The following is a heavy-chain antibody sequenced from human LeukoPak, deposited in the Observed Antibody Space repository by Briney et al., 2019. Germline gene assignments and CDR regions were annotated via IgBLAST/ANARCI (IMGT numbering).Heavy chain of an antibody. CDR3: AKDDYHDSSTAH. J-gene: IGHJ4*02. V-gene: IGHV3-23*01. CDR1: GFTFSSYV. D-gene: IGHD3-22*01. CDR2: ISGSGDST. Sequence: GGSLRLSCAASGFTFSSYVMSWVRQAPGKGLEWVSGISGSGDSTYYADSVKGRFTIPRDNSKNTLNLQMNSLRAEDTAIYYCAKDDYHDSSTAHWGQGTLVSVSS.